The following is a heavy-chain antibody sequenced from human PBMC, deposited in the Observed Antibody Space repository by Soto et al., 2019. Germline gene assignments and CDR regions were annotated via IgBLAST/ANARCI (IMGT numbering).Heavy chain of an antibody. J-gene: IGHJ4*02. CDR3: ASFPTVETTDFDY. D-gene: IGHD4-17*01. CDR1: GGTFSSYA. V-gene: IGHV1-69*13. CDR2: IIPIFGTA. Sequence: SVKVSCKASGGTFSSYAISWVRQAPGQGLEWMGGIIPIFGTANYAQKFQGRVTITADESTSTAYMELSSLRSEDTAVYYCASFPTVETTDFDYWGQGTLVTVSS.